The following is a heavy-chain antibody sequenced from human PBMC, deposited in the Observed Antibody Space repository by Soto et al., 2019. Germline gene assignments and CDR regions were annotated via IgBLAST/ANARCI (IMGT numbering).Heavy chain of an antibody. CDR3: ARVPTYYYDSSGYYGLYYFDY. CDR2: ISAYNGNT. J-gene: IGHJ4*02. Sequence: QVQLVQSGAEVKKPGASVKVSCKASGYTFTSYGISWVRQAPGQGLEWMGWISAYNGNTNYAQKLQGRVTMTTDTSTSTAYMELRSLRSDDTAVYYCARVPTYYYDSSGYYGLYYFDYWGQGTLVTVSS. V-gene: IGHV1-18*04. D-gene: IGHD3-22*01. CDR1: GYTFTSYG.